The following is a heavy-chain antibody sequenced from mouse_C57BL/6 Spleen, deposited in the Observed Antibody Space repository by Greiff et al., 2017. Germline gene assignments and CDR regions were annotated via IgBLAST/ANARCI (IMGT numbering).Heavy chain of an antibody. CDR1: GFTFSDYG. Sequence: EVQRVESGGGLVKPGGSLKLSCAASGFTFSDYGMHWVRQAPEKGLEWVAYISSGSSTIYYADTVKGRFTISRDNAKNTLFLQMTSLRSEDTAMYYCARENYGNLYYSDYWGQGTTLTVSS. D-gene: IGHD2-1*01. CDR2: ISSGSSTI. V-gene: IGHV5-17*01. J-gene: IGHJ2*01. CDR3: ARENYGNLYYSDY.